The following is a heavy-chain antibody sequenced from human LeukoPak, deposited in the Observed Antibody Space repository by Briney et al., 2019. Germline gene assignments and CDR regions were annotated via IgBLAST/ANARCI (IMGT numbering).Heavy chain of an antibody. J-gene: IGHJ3*02. V-gene: IGHV1-69*05. Sequence: ASVKVSCKASGGTFSSYAISWVRQAPGQGLEWMGGIIPIFGTANYAQKFQGRVTITTDESTSTAYMELSSLRSEDTAVYYCARDKEGTRPTPDAFDIWGQGTMVTVSS. D-gene: IGHD1-7*01. CDR2: IIPIFGTA. CDR1: GGTFSSYA. CDR3: ARDKEGTRPTPDAFDI.